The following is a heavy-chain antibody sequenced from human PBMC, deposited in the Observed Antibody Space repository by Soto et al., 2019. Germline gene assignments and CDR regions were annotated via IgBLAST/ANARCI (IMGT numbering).Heavy chain of an antibody. D-gene: IGHD2-15*01. CDR3: AREFCSGGNCYTYYFDP. Sequence: GGSLRLSCAASGLTFNRYWMHWVRHAPGKGLVWVSRINTDGSNTNYADSVKGRFTISRDNAKSTLFLQMNSLRDEDTAVYYCAREFCSGGNCYTYYFDPWGQGIPVTVSS. J-gene: IGHJ5*02. V-gene: IGHV3-74*01. CDR2: INTDGSNT. CDR1: GLTFNRYW.